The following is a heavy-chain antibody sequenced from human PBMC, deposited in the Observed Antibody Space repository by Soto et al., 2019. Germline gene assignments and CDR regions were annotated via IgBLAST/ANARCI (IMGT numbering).Heavy chain of an antibody. Sequence: EVQLVESGGGLVQPGRSLRLSCAASGFTFDDYAMHWVRQAPGKGLEWVSGISWNSGSIGYADSVKGRFTISRDNAKNSLYLQMKSLRAEDTALYYCAKDYDILTCAWGAFDIWGQGTMVTVSS. J-gene: IGHJ3*02. D-gene: IGHD3-9*01. CDR3: AKDYDILTCAWGAFDI. CDR2: ISWNSGSI. V-gene: IGHV3-9*01. CDR1: GFTFDDYA.